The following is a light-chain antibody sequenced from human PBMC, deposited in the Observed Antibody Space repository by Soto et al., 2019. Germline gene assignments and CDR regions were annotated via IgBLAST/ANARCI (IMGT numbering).Light chain of an antibody. V-gene: IGKV3-15*01. J-gene: IGKJ1*01. CDR3: QQYNNWWT. Sequence: EIVMTQSPATLSASPGERATLSCRASQSVSNNLAWYHQKPGQAPMLLIYGASTRATGIPARFSGSGSGTEFTLTISSLQPEDFAVYYCQQYNNWWTFGQGTKVEIK. CDR1: QSVSNN. CDR2: GAS.